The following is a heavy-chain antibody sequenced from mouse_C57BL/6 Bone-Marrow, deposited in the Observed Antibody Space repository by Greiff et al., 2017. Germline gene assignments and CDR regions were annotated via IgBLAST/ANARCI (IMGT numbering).Heavy chain of an antibody. CDR2: IYPGDGDT. D-gene: IGHD1-1*01. Sequence: VQLQQSGAELVKPGASVKISCKASGYAFSSYWMNWVKQRPGTGLEWIGQIYPGDGDTNYNGKFKGKATLTADKSSSTAYMQLSSLTSEDSAVYFCAFITTVVGRWYFDVWGTGTTVTVSS. CDR3: AFITTVVGRWYFDV. CDR1: GYAFSSYW. J-gene: IGHJ1*03. V-gene: IGHV1-80*01.